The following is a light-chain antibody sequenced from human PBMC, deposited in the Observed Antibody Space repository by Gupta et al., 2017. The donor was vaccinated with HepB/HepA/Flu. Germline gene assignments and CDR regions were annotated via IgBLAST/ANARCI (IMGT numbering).Light chain of an antibody. J-gene: IGKJ3*01. Sequence: DIVMTQSPLSLPVTPGEPASISCRSSQSLLHSSGNNYLDWYLQKPGQSPQLLIYLGSNRASGVPDRFSGSGSGTDFTLKISRVEAEDVGVYYGRQALKTPFTFGPGTKVDIK. CDR1: QSLLHSSGNNY. CDR3: RQALKTPFT. CDR2: LGS. V-gene: IGKV2-28*01.